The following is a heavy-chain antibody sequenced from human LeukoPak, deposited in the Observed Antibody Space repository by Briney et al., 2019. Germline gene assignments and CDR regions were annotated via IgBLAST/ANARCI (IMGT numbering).Heavy chain of an antibody. J-gene: IGHJ6*03. CDR1: GDTFDRFP. D-gene: IGHD1-20*01. Sequence: GASVKVSCMASGDTFDRFPITWVRLAPGQGLEWMGRIIPLFDMTYYAPKFQGRITITADKSTTTTYMELNSLRSEDTAVYYCARSLHNWNDGIDYYYYYMGVWGKGTTVTVSS. CDR3: ARSLHNWNDGIDYYYYYMGV. CDR2: IIPLFDMT. V-gene: IGHV1-69*02.